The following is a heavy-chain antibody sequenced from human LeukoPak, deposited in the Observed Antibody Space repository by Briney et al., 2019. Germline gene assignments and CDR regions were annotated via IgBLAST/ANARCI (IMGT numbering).Heavy chain of an antibody. CDR2: MNPNSGNT. Sequence: EASVKVSRKASGYTFTSYDINWVRQATGQGLEWMGWMNPNSGNTGYAQKFQGRVTMTRNTSISTAYMELSSLRSEDTAVYYCASSNKDSSGYYYGMDVWGQGTTVTVSS. D-gene: IGHD3-22*01. CDR3: ASSNKDSSGYYYGMDV. CDR1: GYTFTSYD. J-gene: IGHJ6*02. V-gene: IGHV1-8*01.